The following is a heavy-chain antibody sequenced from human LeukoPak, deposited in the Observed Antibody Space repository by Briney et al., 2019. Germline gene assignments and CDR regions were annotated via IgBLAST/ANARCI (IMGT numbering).Heavy chain of an antibody. CDR1: GYTFTTYY. V-gene: IGHV1-46*01. J-gene: IGHJ5*02. CDR2: INPSGGST. D-gene: IGHD5-12*01. CDR3: ARDQTDSGYDP. Sequence: ASVKVSCKASGYTFTTYYIHWVRQAPGQGLEWMGIINPSGGSTTYAQKFQDRVTMTGDISTSTLYMELSGLRSEDTAVYYCARDQTDSGYDPWGQGTLVTVSS.